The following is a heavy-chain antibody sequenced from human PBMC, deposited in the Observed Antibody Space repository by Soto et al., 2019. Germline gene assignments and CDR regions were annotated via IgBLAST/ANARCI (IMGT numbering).Heavy chain of an antibody. Sequence: QVQLQESGPGLVKPSETLSLTCTVSGGSISSYYWSWIRQPPGKGLEWIGYIYYSGSTNYNPSLKSRVTISVDTSKNHFSLKLSSVTAADTAVYYCARLTYSSSSGWFDPWGQGTLVTVSS. CDR2: IYYSGST. J-gene: IGHJ5*02. CDR1: GGSISSYY. D-gene: IGHD6-6*01. CDR3: ARLTYSSSSGWFDP. V-gene: IGHV4-59*08.